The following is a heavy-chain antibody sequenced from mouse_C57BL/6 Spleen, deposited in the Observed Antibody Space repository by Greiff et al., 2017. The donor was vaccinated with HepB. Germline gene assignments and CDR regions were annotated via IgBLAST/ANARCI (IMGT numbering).Heavy chain of an antibody. CDR1: GYTFTSYG. CDR3: ARSYYDYDLYYFDY. CDR2: IYPRSGNT. J-gene: IGHJ2*01. V-gene: IGHV1-81*01. D-gene: IGHD2-4*01. Sequence: QVQLQQSGAELARPGASVKLSCKASGYTFTSYGISWVKQRTGQGLEWIGEIYPRSGNTYYNEKFKGKATLTADKSSSTAYMELRSLTSEDSAVYFCARSYYDYDLYYFDYWGQGTTLTVSS.